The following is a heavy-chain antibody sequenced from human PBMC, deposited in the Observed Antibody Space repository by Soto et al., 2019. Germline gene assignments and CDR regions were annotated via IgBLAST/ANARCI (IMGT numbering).Heavy chain of an antibody. J-gene: IGHJ6*03. CDR3: ARFRGVATTYYYYYMDV. CDR2: IYYRRST. Sequence: PSETLSLTCTVFGASISSYYWSLIRQPPGKGLERIEYIYYRRSTNYNPSLKSQVTISVDTSKNQYSLKLSSVTAADTAVYYCARFRGVATTYYYYYMDVWGKGTTVTVSS. V-gene: IGHV4-59*01. D-gene: IGHD5-12*01. CDR1: GASISSYY.